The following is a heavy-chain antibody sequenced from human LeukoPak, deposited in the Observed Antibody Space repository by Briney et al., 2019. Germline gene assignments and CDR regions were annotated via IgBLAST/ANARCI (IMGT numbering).Heavy chain of an antibody. D-gene: IGHD3-3*01. Sequence: SETLSLTCTVSGGSISSYYWSWIRQPPGKGLEWIGYMYYSGSTNYNPSLKSRVTISVDMSKNQVSLKLSSVTAADTAVYYCARVYDSPYYYYMDVWGKGTTVTVSS. CDR1: GGSISSYY. CDR2: MYYSGST. CDR3: ARVYDSPYYYYMDV. J-gene: IGHJ6*03. V-gene: IGHV4-59*01.